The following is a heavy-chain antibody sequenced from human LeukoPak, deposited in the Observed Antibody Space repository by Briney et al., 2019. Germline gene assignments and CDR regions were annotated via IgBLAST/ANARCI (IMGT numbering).Heavy chain of an antibody. Sequence: SETLSLTCTVSGASITTYYWSWIRQPPGEGLEWIEYVYYRGNTNYNPSLKSRVTISVDTSKNQFSLKLSSVTAADTAVYYCARGDGYNPNWGQGTLVTVSS. V-gene: IGHV4-59*13. CDR2: VYYRGNT. CDR3: ARGDGYNPN. J-gene: IGHJ4*02. CDR1: GASITTYY. D-gene: IGHD5-24*01.